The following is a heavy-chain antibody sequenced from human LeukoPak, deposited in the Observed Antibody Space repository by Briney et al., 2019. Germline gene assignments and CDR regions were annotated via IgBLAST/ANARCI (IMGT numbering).Heavy chain of an antibody. V-gene: IGHV4-34*01. CDR3: ASVPPMDV. Sequence: SETLSLTCAVYGGSFNGYYWSWIRQPPGKGLEWIGEINHSGSTNYNPSLKSRVTISVDTSKNQFSLKLSSVTAADTAVYYCASVPPMDVWGQGTTVTVSS. J-gene: IGHJ6*02. D-gene: IGHD2-2*01. CDR1: GGSFNGYY. CDR2: INHSGST.